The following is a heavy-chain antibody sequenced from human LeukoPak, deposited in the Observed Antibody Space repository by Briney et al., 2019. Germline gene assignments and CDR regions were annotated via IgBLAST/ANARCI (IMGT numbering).Heavy chain of an antibody. Sequence: GGSLRLSCAASGFTFSSHEMNWVRQAPGEGLEWIAQIDSSGSNIDYADSVEGRFTISRDNAKNSLCVQMNSLRAEDTAVYYCTRGITLVRKTWFDPWGQGTLVTVSS. D-gene: IGHD3-10*01. CDR3: TRGITLVRKTWFDP. CDR1: GFTFSSHE. V-gene: IGHV3-48*03. CDR2: IDSSGSNI. J-gene: IGHJ5*02.